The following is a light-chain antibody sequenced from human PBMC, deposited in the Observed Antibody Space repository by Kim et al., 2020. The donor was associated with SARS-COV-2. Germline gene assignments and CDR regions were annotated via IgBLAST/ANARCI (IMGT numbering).Light chain of an antibody. CDR1: QSVSSY. CDR2: DAS. V-gene: IGKV3-11*01. Sequence: EIVLTQSPANLPLSPGERATLSCRASQSVSSYVAWYQQKPGQAPRLLIYDASNRATGIPARFSGSGSGTDFTLTISSLESEDFAVYYCQERSNWPQYTFGQGTKLEI. J-gene: IGKJ2*01. CDR3: QERSNWPQYT.